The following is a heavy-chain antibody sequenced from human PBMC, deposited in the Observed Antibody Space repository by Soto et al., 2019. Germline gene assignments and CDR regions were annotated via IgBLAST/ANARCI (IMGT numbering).Heavy chain of an antibody. CDR3: ARGGGPYVWFNEF. V-gene: IGHV1-69*13. CDR2: IIPVFGTT. D-gene: IGHD3-16*01. CDR1: GGLFSSFA. Sequence: GVSVKVSCKDSGGLFSSFAISWVRQAPGQGLEWMGGIIPVFGTTNYAQKFQGRVTITADESTNTAYMELSSLTSDDTAMYYCARGGGPYVWFNEFWGQGTQVTVSS. J-gene: IGHJ4*02.